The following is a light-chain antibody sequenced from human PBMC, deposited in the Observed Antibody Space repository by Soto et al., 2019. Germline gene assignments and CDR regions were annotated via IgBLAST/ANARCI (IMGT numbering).Light chain of an antibody. CDR1: QSVSSS. CDR2: GAA. V-gene: IGKV3-15*01. CDR3: VEYKEWPQT. Sequence: EIVMTQSPASLSVSPGERVTLSCRASQSVSSSLAWYQKKPGQSPRLLMHGAATRATGIPARFTGSGSGTDFTVTFCTVQSDDVAGDYCVEYKEWPQTFGQGTKVEIK. J-gene: IGKJ1*01.